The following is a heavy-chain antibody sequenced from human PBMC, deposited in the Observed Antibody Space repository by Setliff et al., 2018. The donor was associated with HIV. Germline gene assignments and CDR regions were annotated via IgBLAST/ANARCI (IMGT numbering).Heavy chain of an antibody. CDR1: GGSISSYC. CDR3: ARGSAYYYGSGIDY. J-gene: IGHJ4*02. D-gene: IGHD3-10*01. CDR2: IFSSGST. Sequence: SETLSLTCTVSGGSISSYCWNWIRQSPGRGLEWIGSIFSSGSTKYNPSLQSRVTMSIDTSKNQFSLKLSSVTAADTAVYYCARGSAYYYGSGIDYWGQGTLVTVSS. V-gene: IGHV4-59*01.